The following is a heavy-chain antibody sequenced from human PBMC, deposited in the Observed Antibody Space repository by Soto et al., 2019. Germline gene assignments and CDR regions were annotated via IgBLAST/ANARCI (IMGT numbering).Heavy chain of an antibody. Sequence: QVQLVQSGAEVKKPGASVKVSCKASGYSFTTYGISWVRQAPGQGLEWMGWISDYNGNTNYEKKFQGRVTMITDTSTRTACMELKSLRSDDTAVYYCAREGYYSGSGSYSPPRYYGMDVWGQGTTVTVS. J-gene: IGHJ6*02. CDR3: AREGYYSGSGSYSPPRYYGMDV. CDR1: GYSFTTYG. CDR2: ISDYNGNT. D-gene: IGHD3-10*01. V-gene: IGHV1-18*01.